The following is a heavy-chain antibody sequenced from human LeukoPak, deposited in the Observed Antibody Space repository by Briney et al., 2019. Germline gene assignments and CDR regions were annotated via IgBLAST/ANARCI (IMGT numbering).Heavy chain of an antibody. V-gene: IGHV1-69*05. CDR3: ALSYYDSSGYYYFDY. CDR1: GGTFSSYA. J-gene: IGHJ4*02. CDR2: IIPIFGTA. Sequence: SVKVSCKASGGTFSSYAISWVRQAPGQGLEWMGGIIPIFGTANYAQKFQGRVTITTDESTSTAYMELSSLRSEDTAVYYCALSYYDSSGYYYFDYWGQGTLVTVSS. D-gene: IGHD3-22*01.